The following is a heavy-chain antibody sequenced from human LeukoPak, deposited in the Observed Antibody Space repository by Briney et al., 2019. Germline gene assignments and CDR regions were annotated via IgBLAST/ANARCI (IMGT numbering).Heavy chain of an antibody. Sequence: SETLSLTCAVYGGSFSGYYWSWIRQPPGKGLEWIGEINHSGSTNYNPSLKSRVTISVDTSKNQFSLKLSSVTAADTAVYYCASRWFGEFANYWGQGTLVTVSS. V-gene: IGHV4-34*01. D-gene: IGHD3-10*01. CDR2: INHSGST. J-gene: IGHJ4*02. CDR3: ASRWFGEFANY. CDR1: GGSFSGYY.